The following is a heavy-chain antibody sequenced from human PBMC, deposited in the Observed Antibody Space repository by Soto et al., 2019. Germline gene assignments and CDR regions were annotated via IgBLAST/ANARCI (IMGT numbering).Heavy chain of an antibody. D-gene: IGHD2-2*01. J-gene: IGHJ5*01. CDR1: GGTFSSYS. Sequence: QVQLVQSGAEVKKPGSSVKVSCEASGGTFSSYSFSWVRQAPGQGLEWMGRVIPILGMANYAQKFQGRGTITAYKSTRTVYLELSSLGSKDTALDYWAREGAVGVPGAVDLHNWFYSWCQGTLVTVSS. CDR2: VIPILGMA. V-gene: IGHV1-69*04. CDR3: AREGAVGVPGAVDLHNWFYS.